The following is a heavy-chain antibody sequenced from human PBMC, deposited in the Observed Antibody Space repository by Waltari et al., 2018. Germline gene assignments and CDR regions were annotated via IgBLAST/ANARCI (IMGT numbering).Heavy chain of an antibody. CDR3: AKDFFFLGHPSVDY. Sequence: EVQLLESGGGLVQPGGSLRLSCAASGFTFSSYAMSWVRQAPGKGLEWVSAISGSGGSTYYADSVKGRFTISRDNSKNTLYLQRNSLRAEDTAVYYCAKDFFFLGHPSVDYWGQGTLVTVSS. CDR1: GFTFSSYA. V-gene: IGHV3-23*01. CDR2: ISGSGGST. J-gene: IGHJ4*02. D-gene: IGHD7-27*01.